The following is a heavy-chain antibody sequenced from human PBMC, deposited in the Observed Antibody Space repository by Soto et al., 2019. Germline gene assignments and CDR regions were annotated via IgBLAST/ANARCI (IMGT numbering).Heavy chain of an antibody. Sequence: QLQLQESGPGLVKPSETLSLTCSVSGDSINSDNYYWGWIRQPPGKVLEWIGSIYYRGNTYYNPSLKTRVNISLDKSKSQFSLKLNSVTAADSAVYFCARLEGLATISYYFDYWGQGTLVTVSS. CDR2: IYYRGNT. CDR1: GDSINSDNYY. D-gene: IGHD3-9*01. CDR3: ARLEGLATISYYFDY. V-gene: IGHV4-39*01. J-gene: IGHJ4*02.